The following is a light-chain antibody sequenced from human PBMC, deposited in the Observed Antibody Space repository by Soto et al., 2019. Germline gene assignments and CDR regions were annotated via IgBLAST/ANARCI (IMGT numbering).Light chain of an antibody. V-gene: IGLV1-40*01. Sequence: QSVLSQPPSVSGAPGQRVTISCTGSSSNIGAGYDAHWFQQVPGTAPKLLLYSDTNRPSGVPDRFSGSKSGTSASLAIAGLQAEDEADYYCQSYDSSLSGSIFGGGTKVTVL. CDR2: SDT. CDR1: SSNIGAGYD. CDR3: QSYDSSLSGSI. J-gene: IGLJ2*01.